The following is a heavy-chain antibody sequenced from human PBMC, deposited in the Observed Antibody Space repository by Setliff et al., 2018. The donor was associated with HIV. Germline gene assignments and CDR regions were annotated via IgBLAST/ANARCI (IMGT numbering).Heavy chain of an antibody. Sequence: GGSLRLSCAASGFTFSSYGMHWVRQPPGKGLEWVAFIRYDGTNKYYADSVKGRFTISRDNSKSTLYLQMNSLRPEDTAVYYCAKDLDSRNWPRGAFWGLGTMVTVSS. J-gene: IGHJ3*01. CDR1: GFTFSSYG. D-gene: IGHD3-22*01. CDR2: IRYDGTNK. V-gene: IGHV3-30*02. CDR3: AKDLDSRNWPRGAF.